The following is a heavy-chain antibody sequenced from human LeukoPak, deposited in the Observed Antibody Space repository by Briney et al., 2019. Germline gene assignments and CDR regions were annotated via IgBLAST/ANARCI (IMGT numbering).Heavy chain of an antibody. CDR1: GFTFSSYS. D-gene: IGHD3-10*01. J-gene: IGHJ3*02. Sequence: GGSLRLSCAASGFTFSSYSMNWVRQAPGKGLEWVSSISGSSSYIYYADSVKGRFTISRDNAKNSLYLQMNSLRAEDTAVYYCARDPGDYRGPEAFDIWGQGTMVTVSS. CDR2: ISGSSSYI. CDR3: ARDPGDYRGPEAFDI. V-gene: IGHV3-21*01.